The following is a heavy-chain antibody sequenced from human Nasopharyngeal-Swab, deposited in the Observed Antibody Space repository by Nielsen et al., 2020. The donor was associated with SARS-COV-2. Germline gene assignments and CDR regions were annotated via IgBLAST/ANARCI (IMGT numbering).Heavy chain of an antibody. V-gene: IGHV3-23*01. CDR1: GFTFSSYA. CDR2: ISGNGGST. D-gene: IGHD4-17*01. Sequence: GESLKISCAASGFTFSSYAMSWVRQAPGKGLEWVSAISGNGGSTYYADSVKGRFTISRDNSKNTLYLQMNSLRAEDTAVYYCANQDYGDYGRDYWGQGTLVTVSS. CDR3: ANQDYGDYGRDY. J-gene: IGHJ4*02.